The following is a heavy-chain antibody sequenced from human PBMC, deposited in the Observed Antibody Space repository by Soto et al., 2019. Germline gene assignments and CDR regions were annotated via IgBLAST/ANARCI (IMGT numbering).Heavy chain of an antibody. CDR3: ASVTRTCISTSCYRYYYGMDV. Sequence: SETLSLTCSVSGGSVSSGSYYWSWIRQPPGKGLEWIGYIYYSGSTNYNPSLKSRVTISVDTSKNQFSLKLSSVTAADTAVYYCASVTRTCISTSCYRYYYGMDVWGQGTTVTVSS. CDR1: GGSVSSGSYY. V-gene: IGHV4-61*01. CDR2: IYYSGST. J-gene: IGHJ6*02. D-gene: IGHD2-2*02.